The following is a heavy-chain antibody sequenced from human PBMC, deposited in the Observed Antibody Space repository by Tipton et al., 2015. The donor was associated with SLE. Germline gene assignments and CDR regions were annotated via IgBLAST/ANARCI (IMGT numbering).Heavy chain of an antibody. D-gene: IGHD6-13*01. CDR3: ARERSIAAAPFNY. CDR2: INPNSGGT. V-gene: IGHV1-2*06. CDR1: GYTFTGYY. J-gene: IGHJ4*02. Sequence: QSGPEVKKPGASVKVSCKASGYTFTGYYMHWVRQAPGQGLEWMGRINPNSGGTNYAQKFQGRVTMTRDTSISTAYMELSRLRSDDTAVYYCARERSIAAAPFNYWGQGTLVTVSS.